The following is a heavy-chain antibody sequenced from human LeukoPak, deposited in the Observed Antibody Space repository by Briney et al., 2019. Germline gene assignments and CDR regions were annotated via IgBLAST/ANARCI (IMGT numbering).Heavy chain of an antibody. CDR1: GFTFDDYS. CDR3: ARDQQSIAARPDAFDI. D-gene: IGHD6-6*01. J-gene: IGHJ3*02. CDR2: ISYDGSNK. V-gene: IGHV3-30*03. Sequence: SGGSLRLSCVASGFTFDDYSMNWVRQAPGKGLEWVAVISYDGSNKYYADSVKGRFTISRDNSKNTLYLQMNSLRAEDTAVYYCARDQQSIAARPDAFDIWGQGTMVTVSS.